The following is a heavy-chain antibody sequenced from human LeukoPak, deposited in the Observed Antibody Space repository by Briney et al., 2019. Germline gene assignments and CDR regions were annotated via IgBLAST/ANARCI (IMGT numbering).Heavy chain of an antibody. Sequence: GASVKVSCKASGYTFTGYYMHWVRQAPGQGLEWMGWISAYNGDTIYAQNFQGRVIMTTDTSTSTAYMELRSLRSDDTAVYYCVRDLPAVAENFDHWGQGTLVTVSS. D-gene: IGHD6-19*01. CDR1: GYTFTGYY. J-gene: IGHJ4*02. CDR3: VRDLPAVAENFDH. CDR2: ISAYNGDT. V-gene: IGHV1-18*04.